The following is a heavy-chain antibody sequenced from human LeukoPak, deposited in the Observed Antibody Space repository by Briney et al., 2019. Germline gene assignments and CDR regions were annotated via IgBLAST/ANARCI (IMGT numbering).Heavy chain of an antibody. D-gene: IGHD3-22*01. CDR1: GGSFSDHS. CDR2: IHHSGTT. V-gene: IGHV4-34*01. J-gene: IGHJ3*02. Sequence: SETLSLTCGIYGGSFSDHSWNWIRQPPGKGLEWIGEIHHSGTTEYNPSLKSRVTISIDTSENNFSLKLTSVTAADTAVYYCARLLDNDSSGDPDTFDMWGQGTVVSVSS. CDR3: ARLLDNDSSGDPDTFDM.